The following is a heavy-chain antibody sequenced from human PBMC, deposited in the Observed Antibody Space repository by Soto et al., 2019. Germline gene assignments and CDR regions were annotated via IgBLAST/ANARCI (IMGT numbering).Heavy chain of an antibody. V-gene: IGHV3-30*18. J-gene: IGHJ2*01. CDR1: GFTFSNYG. CDR2: ISYDGNTK. CDR3: AKDKMLLRFHFDL. Sequence: QVQLVESGGGVVQPGRSLRLSCGASGFTFSNYGMHWVRQAPGKGLEWVAVISYDGNTKYYADSVKGRLTISRDNSKNTLYLQMNSLRAEDTAVYFCAKDKMLLRFHFDLWGRGTLVTVSS. D-gene: IGHD2-15*01.